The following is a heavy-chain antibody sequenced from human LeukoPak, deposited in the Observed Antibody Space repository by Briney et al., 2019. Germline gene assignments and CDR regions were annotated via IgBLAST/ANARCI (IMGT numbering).Heavy chain of an antibody. J-gene: IGHJ3*02. D-gene: IGHD3-10*01. CDR2: ISSSSSYT. CDR3: TTEITMVRGVIRDAFDI. V-gene: IGHV3-11*03. Sequence: GGSLRLSCAASGFTFSDYYMSWIRQAPGKGLEWVSYISSSSSYTNYADSVKGRFTISRDNAKNSLHLQMNSLKTEDTAVYYCTTEITMVRGVIRDAFDIWGQGTMVTVSS. CDR1: GFTFSDYY.